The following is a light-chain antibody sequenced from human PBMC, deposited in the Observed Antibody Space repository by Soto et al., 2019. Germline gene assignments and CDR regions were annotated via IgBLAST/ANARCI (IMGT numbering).Light chain of an antibody. J-gene: IGKJ1*01. CDR3: MQAVQAPRT. V-gene: IGKV2-28*01. CDR1: QILLHSNGNIY. CDR2: LGS. Sequence: DIVLTQSPLSLPVTPGEPASISCRSSQILLHSNGNIYLDWYLQKPGQSPQLLIYLGSIRTSGVPERFSGSGSGTDFKMQITRVEAEDVGVYYCMQAVQAPRTFGLGTQVEVK.